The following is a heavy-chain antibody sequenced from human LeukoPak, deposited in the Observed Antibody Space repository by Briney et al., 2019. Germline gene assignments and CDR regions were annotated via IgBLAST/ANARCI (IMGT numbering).Heavy chain of an antibody. D-gene: IGHD3-10*01. Sequence: GASVKVSCKASGYTFTSYRISWVRQAPGQGLEWMGRIIPILGIANYAQKFQGRVTITADKSTSTAYMELSSLRSEDTAVYYCARFREGVLPSYGMDVWGQGTTVTASS. J-gene: IGHJ6*02. CDR2: IIPILGIA. CDR1: GYTFTSYR. CDR3: ARFREGVLPSYGMDV. V-gene: IGHV1-69*02.